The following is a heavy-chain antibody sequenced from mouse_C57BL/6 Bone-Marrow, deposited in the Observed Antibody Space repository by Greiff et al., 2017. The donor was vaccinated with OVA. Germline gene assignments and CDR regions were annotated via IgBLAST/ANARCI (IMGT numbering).Heavy chain of an antibody. D-gene: IGHD3-3*01. V-gene: IGHV10-1*01. Sequence: EVKLLESGGGLVQPKGSLKLSCAASGFSFNTYAMNWVRQAPGKGLEWVARIRSKSNNYATYYADSVKDRFTISRDDSESMLYLQMNNLKTEDTAMYYCVPEGTDYYAMDYWGQGTSVTVSS. CDR3: VPEGTDYYAMDY. CDR1: GFSFNTYA. CDR2: IRSKSNNYAT. J-gene: IGHJ4*01.